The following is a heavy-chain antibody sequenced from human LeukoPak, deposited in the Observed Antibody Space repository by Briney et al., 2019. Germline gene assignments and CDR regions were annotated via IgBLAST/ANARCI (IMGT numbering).Heavy chain of an antibody. CDR1: GFTFSSNW. Sequence: GGFLRLSCAASGFTFSSNWMSWVRQAPGKGLMWVSQINSDGSATSCADPVKGRCTISRDNAKNMLYLEMNSLRVEDTAVYFCTRDYGLDVWGQGTTVTVSS. V-gene: IGHV3-74*01. CDR3: TRDYGLDV. CDR2: INSDGSAT. J-gene: IGHJ6*02.